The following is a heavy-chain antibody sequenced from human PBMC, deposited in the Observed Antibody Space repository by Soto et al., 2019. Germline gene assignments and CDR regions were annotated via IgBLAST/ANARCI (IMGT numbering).Heavy chain of an antibody. CDR1: GYTFTSYA. D-gene: IGHD1-20*01. J-gene: IGHJ4*02. Sequence: ASVKVSCKASGYTFTSYAMHWVRQAPGQRLEWMGWINAGNGNTRYSQKFQGRVTITRDTSASTAYMELSSLRSEDTAVYYCARGITLPTPLDYWGQGTLVTVSS. V-gene: IGHV1-3*01. CDR3: ARGITLPTPLDY. CDR2: INAGNGNT.